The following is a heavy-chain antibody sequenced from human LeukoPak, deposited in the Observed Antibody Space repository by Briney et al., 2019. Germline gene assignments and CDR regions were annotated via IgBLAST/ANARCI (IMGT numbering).Heavy chain of an antibody. J-gene: IGHJ4*02. CDR2: ISGSGGST. CDR3: AKDNSWYYDILTGYYN. V-gene: IGHV3-23*01. CDR1: GFTFSSYA. D-gene: IGHD3-9*01. Sequence: GGSLRLSCAASGFTFSSYAMSWVRQAPGKGLEWVSAISGSGGSTYCADSVKGRFTISRDNSKNTLYLQMNSLRAEDTAVYYCAKDNSWYYDILTGYYNWGQGSLVTVSA.